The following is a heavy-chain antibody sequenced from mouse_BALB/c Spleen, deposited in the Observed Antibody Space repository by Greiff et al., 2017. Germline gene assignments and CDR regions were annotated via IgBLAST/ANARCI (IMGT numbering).Heavy chain of an antibody. CDR1: GYTFTDYA. CDR2: ISTYYGDA. Sequence: QVQLQQSGAELVRPGVSVKISCKGSGYTFTDYAMHWVKQSHAKSLEWIGVISTYYGDASYNQKFKGKATMTVDKSSSTAYMELARLTSEDSAIYYCARSHYGNYWFAYWGQGTLVTVSA. V-gene: IGHV1S137*01. J-gene: IGHJ3*01. D-gene: IGHD2-1*01. CDR3: ARSHYGNYWFAY.